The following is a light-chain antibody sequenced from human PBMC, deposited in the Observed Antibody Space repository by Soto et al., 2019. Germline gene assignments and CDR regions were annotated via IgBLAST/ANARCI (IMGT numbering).Light chain of an antibody. CDR3: CSYAGSSTSYVV. V-gene: IGLV2-23*01. J-gene: IGLJ2*01. Sequence: QSALTQPASVSGSPGQSITISCTGTSSDVGSYNLVSWYQQHPGKAPKLMIYEGSKRPSGVSNRFSGSKSGNTASLTISGLEAEDEAYYYCCSYAGSSTSYVVFGGGTKVTVL. CDR1: SSDVGSYNL. CDR2: EGS.